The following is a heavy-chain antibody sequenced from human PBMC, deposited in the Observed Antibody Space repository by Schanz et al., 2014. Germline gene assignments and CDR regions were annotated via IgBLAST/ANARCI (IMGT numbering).Heavy chain of an antibody. V-gene: IGHV4-4*02. J-gene: IGHJ6*02. CDR1: GDSISNNNW. D-gene: IGHD5-18*01. CDR3: VRMPVETDYGLDL. CDR2: IYHSGST. Sequence: QVQLQESGPGLVKPSGTLSLTCAVSGDSISNNNWWSWVRQPPGKGLEWIGEIYHSGSTHYNPSLKRRVTISLDKSKTQFSLSLSSVTAADTAVYYCVRMPVETDYGLDLWGRGTSVTVSS.